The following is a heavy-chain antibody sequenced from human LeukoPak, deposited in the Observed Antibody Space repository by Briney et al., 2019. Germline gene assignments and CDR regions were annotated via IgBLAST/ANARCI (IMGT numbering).Heavy chain of an antibody. J-gene: IGHJ5*02. CDR2: IYTSEST. CDR3: ARGPGQFVRTPPRGWFDP. V-gene: IGHV4-61*02. D-gene: IGHD6-6*01. CDR1: GGSISRSNYY. Sequence: PSETLSLTCTVSGGSISRSNYYWSWIRQPAGTGLEWIGRIYTSESTNYNPSLKSRVTISVDTSRNQFSLKLSSVTAADTAVYYCARGPGQFVRTPPRGWFDPWGQGTLVTVSS.